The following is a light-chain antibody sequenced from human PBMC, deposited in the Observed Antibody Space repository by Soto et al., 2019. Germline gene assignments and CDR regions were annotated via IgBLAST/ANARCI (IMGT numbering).Light chain of an antibody. Sequence: SYELTQPPSVSVSPGQTARITCSGEALPKQYAYWYQQKPGQAPVLVIYKDSERPSGIPERFSGSSSGTTVTLTISGVQAEDEADYYCQSADSSGNYNVFGTGTKV. CDR2: KDS. V-gene: IGLV3-25*02. CDR3: QSADSSGNYNV. J-gene: IGLJ1*01. CDR1: ALPKQY.